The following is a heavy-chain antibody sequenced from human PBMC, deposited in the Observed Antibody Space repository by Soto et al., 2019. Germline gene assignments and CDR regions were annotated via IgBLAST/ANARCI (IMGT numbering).Heavy chain of an antibody. J-gene: IGHJ2*01. CDR3: AKDSRDDKHWYFDL. Sequence: DEQLVESGGGLVQPGRSLRLSCAASGFTFDDYAMHWVRQAPGKGLEWVSGISWNSGSMGYADSVKGRFTISRDNAKNSLYLQMNSLRAEDTALYYCAKDSRDDKHWYFDLWGRGTLVTVSS. V-gene: IGHV3-9*01. D-gene: IGHD3-9*01. CDR1: GFTFDDYA. CDR2: ISWNSGSM.